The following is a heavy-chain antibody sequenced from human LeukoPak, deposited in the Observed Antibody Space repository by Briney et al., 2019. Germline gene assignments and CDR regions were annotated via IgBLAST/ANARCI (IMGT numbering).Heavy chain of an antibody. J-gene: IGHJ4*02. V-gene: IGHV3-33*01. CDR1: GFTFSTYG. Sequence: PGGSLRLSCAASGFTFSTYGMHWVRQAPDKGLEWVAIIWYDGSNKLYADSVKGRFTISRDNAKNSLYLQMNSLRAEDTAVYYCARDLMASLTPTGHSKPLQEPGYWGQGTLVTVSS. CDR3: ARDLMASLTPTGHSKPLQEPGY. D-gene: IGHD2-8*02. CDR2: IWYDGSNK.